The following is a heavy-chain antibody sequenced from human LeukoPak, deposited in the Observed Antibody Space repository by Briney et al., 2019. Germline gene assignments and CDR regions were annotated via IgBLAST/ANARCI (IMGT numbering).Heavy chain of an antibody. D-gene: IGHD6-6*01. CDR1: GGTFSSYA. J-gene: IGHJ6*02. V-gene: IGHV1-69*01. Sequence: GSSVKVSCKASGGTFSSYAISWVRQAPGQGLEWMGGIIPIFGTANYAQKFQGRVTITADESTSTAYMELSSLRSEDTAVYYCASPPLEYSSSSSYYYYGMDVWGQVTTVTVSS. CDR3: ASPPLEYSSSSSYYYYGMDV. CDR2: IIPIFGTA.